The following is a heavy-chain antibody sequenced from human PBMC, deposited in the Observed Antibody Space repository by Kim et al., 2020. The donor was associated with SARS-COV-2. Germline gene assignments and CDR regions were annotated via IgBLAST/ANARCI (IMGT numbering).Heavy chain of an antibody. D-gene: IGHD1-26*01. J-gene: IGHJ5*02. Sequence: SETLSLTCTVSGGSISSGGYYWSWIRQHPGKGLEWIGYIYYSGSTYYNPSLKSRVTISVDTSKNQFSLKLSSVTAADTAVYYCARDRGRSGWFDPWGQGTLVTVSS. CDR2: IYYSGST. CDR3: ARDRGRSGWFDP. V-gene: IGHV4-31*03. CDR1: GGSISSGGYY.